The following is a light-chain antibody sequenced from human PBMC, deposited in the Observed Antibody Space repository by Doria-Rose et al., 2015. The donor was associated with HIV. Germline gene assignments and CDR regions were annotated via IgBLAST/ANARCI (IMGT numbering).Light chain of an antibody. Sequence: ITCRASQDISNYLAWYQQKPGKAPKLLIYVASTLQSGVPSRFSGSGSGTDFTLTISYLQSEDFATYYCQQYYSYPPTFGQGTKMEVK. CDR1: QDISNY. J-gene: IGKJ1*01. V-gene: IGKV1-8*01. CDR2: VAS. CDR3: QQYYSYPPT.